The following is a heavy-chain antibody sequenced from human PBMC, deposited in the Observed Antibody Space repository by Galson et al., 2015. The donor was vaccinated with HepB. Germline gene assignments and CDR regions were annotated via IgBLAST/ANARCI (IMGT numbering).Heavy chain of an antibody. CDR1: GDSVSSNTAA. Sequence: CAISGDSVSSNTAAWNWIRQSPSRGLEWLGRTYYRSKWYQDYAVSVKSRMTINPDTSKNQFSLHLNSVTPEDTAVYYCARVRTRRPPHYYYGLDVWGHGTTVTVSS. CDR3: ARVRTRRPPHYYYGLDV. J-gene: IGHJ6*02. V-gene: IGHV6-1*01. CDR2: TYYRSKWYQ.